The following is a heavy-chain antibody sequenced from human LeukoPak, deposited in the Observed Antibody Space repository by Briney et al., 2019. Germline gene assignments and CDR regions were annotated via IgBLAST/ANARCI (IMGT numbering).Heavy chain of an antibody. CDR3: ARDLYRFLEWSPDAWFDP. V-gene: IGHV4-59*01. CDR1: GGSFSGYY. J-gene: IGHJ5*02. D-gene: IGHD3-3*01. Sequence: SETLSLTCAVYGGSFSGYYWSWIRQPPGKGLEWIGYIYYSGSTNYNPSLKSRVTISVDTSKNQFSLKLSSVTAADTAVYYCARDLYRFLEWSPDAWFDPWGQGTLVTVSS. CDR2: IYYSGST.